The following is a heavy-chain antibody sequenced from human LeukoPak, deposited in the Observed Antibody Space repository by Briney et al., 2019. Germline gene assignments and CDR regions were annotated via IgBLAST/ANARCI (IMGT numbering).Heavy chain of an antibody. D-gene: IGHD3-10*01. Sequence: GESLRLSCAAAGFTFSSYSMNWVRQAPGKGLEWVSYISSSSSTIYYADSVKGRFTISRDNAKNSLYLQMNSLRAEDTAVYYCARGLQWGVIIKPFPFDYWGQGTLVTVSS. CDR1: GFTFSSYS. CDR2: ISSSSSTI. CDR3: ARGLQWGVIIKPFPFDY. V-gene: IGHV3-48*01. J-gene: IGHJ4*02.